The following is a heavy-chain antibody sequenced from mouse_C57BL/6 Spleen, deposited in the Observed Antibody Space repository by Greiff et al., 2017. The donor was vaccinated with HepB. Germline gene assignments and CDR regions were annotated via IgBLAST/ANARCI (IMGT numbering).Heavy chain of an antibody. V-gene: IGHV1-81*01. D-gene: IGHD2-5*01. CDR2: IYPRSGNT. J-gene: IGHJ2*01. CDR1: GYTFTSYG. Sequence: QVQLKQSGAELARPGASVKLSCKASGYTFTSYGISWVKQSTGQGLEWIGEIYPRSGNTYYNEKFKGKATLTADKSSSTAYMELRSLTSEDSAVYFGEYSNYVGLWDYWGQGTTLTVSS. CDR3: EYSNYVGLWDY.